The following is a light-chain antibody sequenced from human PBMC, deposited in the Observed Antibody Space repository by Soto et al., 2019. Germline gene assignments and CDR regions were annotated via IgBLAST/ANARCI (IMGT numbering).Light chain of an antibody. V-gene: IGKV1-39*01. CDR1: QSINNY. J-gene: IGKJ5*01. Sequence: DIPMTQSPSSLSASVGDRITITCRASQSINNYLNWYQQKPGRAPNLLIYAASSLRSGVPSRFSGSGSGTDFTLTISSLQPEDFATYYCQQTYSTPPITFGQGTRLDIK. CDR3: QQTYSTPPIT. CDR2: AAS.